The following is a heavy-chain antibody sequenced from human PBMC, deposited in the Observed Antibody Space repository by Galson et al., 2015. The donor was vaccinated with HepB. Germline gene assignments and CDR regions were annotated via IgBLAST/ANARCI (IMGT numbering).Heavy chain of an antibody. J-gene: IGHJ4*02. CDR1: GGTFSSYA. CDR3: ARDGPPGGHDVGTRFDY. V-gene: IGHV1-69*06. D-gene: IGHD2-2*01. CDR2: IIPIFGTA. Sequence: SVKVSCKASGGTFSSYAISWVRQAPGQGLEWMGGIIPIFGTANYAQKFQGRVTITADKSTSTACMELSSLRSEDTAVYYCARDGPPGGHDVGTRFDYWGQGTLVTVSS.